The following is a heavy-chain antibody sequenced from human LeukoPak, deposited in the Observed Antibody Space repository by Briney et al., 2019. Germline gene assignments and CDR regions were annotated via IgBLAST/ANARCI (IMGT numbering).Heavy chain of an antibody. Sequence: GGSLRLSCAACGCIFTNYGMHWVRQAPGKGLEGVAIISVDGRMEYYVDSVKGRFTISRDKSKNTLYLQMNSLRPEDPAVYYCAKQRASMGADAFDIRGQGTMVTVSS. CDR2: ISVDGRME. CDR3: AKQRASMGADAFDI. CDR1: GCIFTNYG. V-gene: IGHV3-30*18. J-gene: IGHJ3*02. D-gene: IGHD1-26*01.